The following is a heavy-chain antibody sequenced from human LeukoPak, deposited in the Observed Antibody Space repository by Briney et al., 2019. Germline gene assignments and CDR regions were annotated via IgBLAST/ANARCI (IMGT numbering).Heavy chain of an antibody. CDR3: ARARDSSSSGLSHFDY. CDR1: GGTFSSYT. V-gene: IGHV1-69*05. J-gene: IGHJ4*02. D-gene: IGHD6-6*01. CDR2: IIPIFGTA. Sequence: SVKVSCKASGGTFSSYTITWVRQAPGQGLEWMGGIIPIFGTANYAQKLQGRVTMTTDTSTSTAYMELRSLRSDDTAVYYCARARDSSSSGLSHFDYWGQGTLVTVSS.